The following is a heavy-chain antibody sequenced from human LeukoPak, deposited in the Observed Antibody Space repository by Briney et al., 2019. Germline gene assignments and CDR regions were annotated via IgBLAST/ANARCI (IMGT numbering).Heavy chain of an antibody. CDR1: GFTFSSYS. CDR3: ARAGGSSRFLEWSYFDY. J-gene: IGHJ4*02. V-gene: IGHV3-21*01. Sequence: GGSLRLSCAASGFTFSSYSMNWVRQAPGKGLEWVSSISSSSYIYYADSVKGRFTISRDNAKNSLYLQMNSLRAEDTAVYYCARAGGSSRFLEWSYFDYWGQGTLVTVSS. D-gene: IGHD3-3*01. CDR2: ISSSSYI.